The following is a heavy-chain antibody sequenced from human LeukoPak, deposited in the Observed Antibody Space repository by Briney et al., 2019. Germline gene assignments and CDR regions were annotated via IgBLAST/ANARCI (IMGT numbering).Heavy chain of an antibody. CDR1: GFTFRNAW. D-gene: IGHD2-2*01. V-gene: IGHV3-15*01. CDR2: IKSKSDGGTT. CDR3: TTDPGYCSSTSCYYPYYYGMDV. Sequence: GGSLRLSCAASGFTFRNAWMTWVRQAPGKGLEWVGRIKSKSDGGTTDYVAPVKGRFTISRDDSKNTLYVQMNSLKTEDTAVYYCTTDPGYCSSTSCYYPYYYGMDVWGQGATVTVSS. J-gene: IGHJ6*02.